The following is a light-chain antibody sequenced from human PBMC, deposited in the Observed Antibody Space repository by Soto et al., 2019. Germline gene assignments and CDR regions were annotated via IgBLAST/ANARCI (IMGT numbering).Light chain of an antibody. CDR3: QQYYSTPLT. J-gene: IGKJ3*01. CDR1: QSVLYSSNNKNY. CDR2: WAS. Sequence: DIVMTQSPDSLAVSLGERATINCKSSQSVLYSSNNKNYLAWYQQKPGQPPKLLIYWASTRESGVPDRFSGSGSGTDFTLTNTSLQPEDVAVYYCQQYYSTPLTFGPGTKVDIK. V-gene: IGKV4-1*01.